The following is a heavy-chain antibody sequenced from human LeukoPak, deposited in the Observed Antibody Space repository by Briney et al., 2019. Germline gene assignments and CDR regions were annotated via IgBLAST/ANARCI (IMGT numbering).Heavy chain of an antibody. Sequence: GGSLRLSCAASGFTFSSYAMSWVRQAPGKGLEWVSAISGRGGSTYYADSVKGRFTISRDNSKNTLYLQMNSLRAEDTAVYYCAKDYYDSSGYYFDAFDIWGQGTMVTVSS. D-gene: IGHD3-22*01. J-gene: IGHJ3*02. V-gene: IGHV3-23*01. CDR2: ISGRGGST. CDR3: AKDYYDSSGYYFDAFDI. CDR1: GFTFSSYA.